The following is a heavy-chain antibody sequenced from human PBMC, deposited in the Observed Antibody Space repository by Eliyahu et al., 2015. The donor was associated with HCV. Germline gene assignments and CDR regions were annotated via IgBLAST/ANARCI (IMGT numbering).Heavy chain of an antibody. CDR3: ARAGNYATLYYYGMDV. V-gene: IGHV5-51*01. Sequence: EVQLVQSGAEVKKPGESLKISCXGSGYSFTXYWIGWVRQXPGKGLEWMGIIYPGDSDTRYSPSFQGQVTISADKSISTAYLQWSSLKASDTAMYYCARAGNYATLYYYGMDVWGQGTTVTVSS. J-gene: IGHJ6*02. D-gene: IGHD1-7*01. CDR2: IYPGDSDT. CDR1: GYSFTXYW.